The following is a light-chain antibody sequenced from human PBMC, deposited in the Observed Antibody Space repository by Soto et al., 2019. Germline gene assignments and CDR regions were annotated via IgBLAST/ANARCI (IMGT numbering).Light chain of an antibody. Sequence: DIQMTQSPSSLSASVGDRVTITCRASQNINNYLNWYQQKQGKAPKLLIYVASTLQSGVPSRFSGSGSGTDFTLTISSLQPEDFATYYCQQSYSTPPLTFGGGTKVEIK. CDR2: VAS. CDR3: QQSYSTPPLT. V-gene: IGKV1-39*01. J-gene: IGKJ4*01. CDR1: QNINNY.